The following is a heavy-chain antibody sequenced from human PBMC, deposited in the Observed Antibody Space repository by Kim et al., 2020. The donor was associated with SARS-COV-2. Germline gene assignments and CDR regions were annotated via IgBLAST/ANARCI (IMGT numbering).Heavy chain of an antibody. V-gene: IGHV3-7*01. CDR3: ARDDVVVPAASNRKFRVKEHYGMDV. D-gene: IGHD2-2*01. CDR2: IKQDGSEK. Sequence: GGSLRLSCAASGFTFSSYWMSWVRQAPGKGLEWVANIKQDGSEKYYVDSVKGRFTISRDNAKNSLYLQMNSLRAEDTAVYYCARDDVVVPAASNRKFRVKEHYGMDVWGQGTTVTVSS. CDR1: GFTFSSYW. J-gene: IGHJ6*02.